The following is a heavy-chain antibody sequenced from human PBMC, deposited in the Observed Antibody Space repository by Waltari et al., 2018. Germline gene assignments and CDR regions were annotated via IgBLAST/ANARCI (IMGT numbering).Heavy chain of an antibody. V-gene: IGHV4-61*09. D-gene: IGHD3-10*01. Sequence: QVQLQESGPGLVKPSQTLSLTCTVSGGSISSGSYYWSWIRQPAGKGLEWIGYIYTSGGTNYTPSLKSRVTISVDTSKNQFSLKLSSVTAADTAVYYCARSGSFDYWGQGTLVTVSS. CDR1: GGSISSGSYY. CDR2: IYTSGGT. J-gene: IGHJ4*02. CDR3: ARSGSFDY.